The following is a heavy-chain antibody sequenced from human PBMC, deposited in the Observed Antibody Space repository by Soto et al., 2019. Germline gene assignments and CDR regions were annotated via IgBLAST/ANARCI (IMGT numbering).Heavy chain of an antibody. V-gene: IGHV5-51*01. Sequence: PGESLKISCKGSGYSFTSYWIGWVRQMPGKGLGWMGIIYPCDSDTRYSPSFQGQVTISADKSSSTAYLQWSSLKASDTAMYYCARQPATDLLVGVYYYYGMEVWGQGTTVTGSS. D-gene: IGHD3-16*01. CDR3: ARQPATDLLVGVYYYYGMEV. J-gene: IGHJ6*02. CDR1: GYSFTSYW. CDR2: IYPCDSDT.